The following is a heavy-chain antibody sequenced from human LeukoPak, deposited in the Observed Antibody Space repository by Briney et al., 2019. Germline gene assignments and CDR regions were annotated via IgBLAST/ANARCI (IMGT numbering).Heavy chain of an antibody. Sequence: ASVKVSCKPSGYTFTGYYMHWVRQAHGQGREWMGWINPNSGGTNYAQKFQGRVTRTRDTSNSTAYMELSRLRSDDTAVYYCARAGNWNYGDGWFEPWGQGNLVTVSS. CDR1: GYTFTGYY. V-gene: IGHV1-2*02. CDR3: ARAGNWNYGDGWFEP. CDR2: INPNSGGT. J-gene: IGHJ5*02. D-gene: IGHD1-7*01.